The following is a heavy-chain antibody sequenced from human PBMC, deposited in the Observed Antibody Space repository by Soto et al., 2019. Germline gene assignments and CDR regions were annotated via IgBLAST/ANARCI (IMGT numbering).Heavy chain of an antibody. D-gene: IGHD6-19*01. CDR1: GFTFSNYW. CDR3: AGVAV. V-gene: IGHV3-7*05. CDR2: IKVDGSEK. J-gene: IGHJ4*02. Sequence: EVQLVESGGGFVQPGGSLRLSCAASGFTFSNYWMSWVRQAPGKGLEWVANIKVDGSEKYYVDSVKGRFTISRENAKHSLYLQMNRLRAEDTAVYYCAGVAVRGQGTLVTVSS.